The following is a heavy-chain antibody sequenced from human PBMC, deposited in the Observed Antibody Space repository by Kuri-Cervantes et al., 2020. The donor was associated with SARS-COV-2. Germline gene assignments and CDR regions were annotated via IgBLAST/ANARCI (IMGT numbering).Heavy chain of an antibody. J-gene: IGHJ4*02. Sequence: GGSLRLSCAASGFTFDDYAMHWVRQAPGKGLEWVSLISWDGGSTYYADSVKGRFTISRDNSKNSLYLQMNSLRAEDTAMYYCATDTAMVDYWGQGTLVTVSS. CDR2: ISWDGGST. V-gene: IGHV3-43D*03. CDR3: ATDTAMVDY. CDR1: GFTFDDYA. D-gene: IGHD5-18*01.